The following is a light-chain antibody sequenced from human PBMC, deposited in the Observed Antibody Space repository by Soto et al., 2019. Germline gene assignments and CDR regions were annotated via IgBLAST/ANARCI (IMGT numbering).Light chain of an antibody. V-gene: IGLV1-40*01. CDR2: DTT. CDR1: HSDIGAGYG. Sequence: QSVLTQPPSVTGAPGQRVTISCTGSHSDIGAGYGVHWYQQFPHSAPKLLIYDTTNRPSGVPDRFSGSRSGTSASLAITGLQAEDEADYYCSSYATGLYVFGVGTKVTVL. J-gene: IGLJ1*01. CDR3: SSYATGLYV.